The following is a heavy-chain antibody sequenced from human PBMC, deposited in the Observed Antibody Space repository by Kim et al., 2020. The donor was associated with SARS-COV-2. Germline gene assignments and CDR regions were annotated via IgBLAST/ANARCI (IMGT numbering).Heavy chain of an antibody. CDR3: AKESVAAGSSGWYGVYY. CDR1: GFTFSSYG. V-gene: IGHV3-33*06. J-gene: IGHJ4*02. D-gene: IGHD6-19*01. Sequence: GGSLRLSCAASGFTFSSYGMHWVRQAPGKGLEWVAVIWYDGSNKYYADSVKGRFTISRDNSKNTLYLQMNSLRAEDTAVYYCAKESVAAGSSGWYGVYYWGQGTLVTVSS. CDR2: IWYDGSNK.